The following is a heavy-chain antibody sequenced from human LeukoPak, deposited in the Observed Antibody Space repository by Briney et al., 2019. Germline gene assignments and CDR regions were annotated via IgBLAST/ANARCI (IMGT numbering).Heavy chain of an antibody. J-gene: IGHJ4*02. Sequence: GGSLRLSCAASGFTFSSYEMSWVRQAPGKGLEWVSAISGSGDSTYYADSVKGRFTISRDNSKNTLYLQMNSLRAEDTAVYYCAKGFWNDRFDYWGQGTLVTVSS. CDR2: ISGSGDST. CDR3: AKGFWNDRFDY. V-gene: IGHV3-23*01. D-gene: IGHD1-1*01. CDR1: GFTFSSYE.